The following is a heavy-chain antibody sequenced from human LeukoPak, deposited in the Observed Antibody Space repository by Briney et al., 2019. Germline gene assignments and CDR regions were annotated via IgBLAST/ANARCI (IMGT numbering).Heavy chain of an antibody. CDR1: GFTFSSYE. Sequence: QPGGSLRLSCAASGFTFSSYEMNWVRQAPGKGLEWVSYISSSGSTIYYADSVKGRFTISRDNAKNSLYLQMNSLRAEDTVVYYSARNGIMGAGYYFDYWGQGTLVTVSS. J-gene: IGHJ4*02. V-gene: IGHV3-48*03. CDR3: ARNGIMGAGYYFDY. CDR2: ISSSGSTI. D-gene: IGHD1-26*01.